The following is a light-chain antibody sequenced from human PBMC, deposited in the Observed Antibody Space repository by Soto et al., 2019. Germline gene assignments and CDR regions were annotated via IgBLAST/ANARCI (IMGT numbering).Light chain of an antibody. CDR1: QSVSTI. CDR3: QQYNDWPLT. J-gene: IGKJ4*01. CDR2: GAS. V-gene: IGKV3-15*01. Sequence: EIVMTQSPATLSVSPGERATLSCRASQSVSTILAWYQQKPGQAPRLLIYGASTRATGIPARFSGSGSETEFTLTISSLQSEDFALYYCQQYNDWPLTFGGGTKVDIK.